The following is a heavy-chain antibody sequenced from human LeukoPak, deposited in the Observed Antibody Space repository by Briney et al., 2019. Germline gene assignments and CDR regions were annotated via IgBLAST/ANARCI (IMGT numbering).Heavy chain of an antibody. CDR3: AKAASSSWPSYYYGMDV. Sequence: GGSLRLSCAASGFIFSSYSMSWVRQAPGMALEWVSVMTGSGGNTYYADSVKGRFTISKDNSKNTVYLQMSSLRVDDTAVYYCAKAASSSWPSYYYGMDVWGQGTTVTVSS. J-gene: IGHJ6*02. D-gene: IGHD6-13*01. CDR1: GFIFSSYS. CDR2: MTGSGGNT. V-gene: IGHV3-23*01.